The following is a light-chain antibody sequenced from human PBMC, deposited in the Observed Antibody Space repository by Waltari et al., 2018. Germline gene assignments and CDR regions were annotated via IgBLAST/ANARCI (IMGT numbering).Light chain of an antibody. CDR3: SSYASTITVV. V-gene: IGLV2-14*01. J-gene: IGLJ2*01. CDR1: SSDVGGYNY. CDR2: EVS. Sequence: QSALTQPASVSGSPGQSITISCTGTSSDVGGYNYVSWYQQHPGKAPKLMIYEVSNRPSGVSIRFSVSRSGNTASLTISGLQPEDEADYYCSSYASTITVVFGGGTKLTVL.